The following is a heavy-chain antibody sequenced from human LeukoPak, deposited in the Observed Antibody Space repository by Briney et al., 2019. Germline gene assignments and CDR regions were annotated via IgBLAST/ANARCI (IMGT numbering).Heavy chain of an antibody. D-gene: IGHD3-10*01. CDR3: ARWDQTIVRGVIIERPDGYTTTGGY. CDR2: INTNTGNP. J-gene: IGHJ4*02. Sequence: ASVKVSCKASGYTFTSYAMNWVRQALGQRLEWMGRINTNTGNPTYAQGFTGRFVFSLDTSVSTAYLQISSLKAEDTAVYYCARWDQTIVRGVIIERPDGYTTTGGYWGQGTLVTVSS. V-gene: IGHV7-4-1*02. CDR1: GYTFTSYA.